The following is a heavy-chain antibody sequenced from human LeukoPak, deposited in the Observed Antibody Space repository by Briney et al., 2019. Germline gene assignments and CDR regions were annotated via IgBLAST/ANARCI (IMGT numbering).Heavy chain of an antibody. CDR1: GYTFTSYG. D-gene: IGHD3-10*01. CDR3: ARAKLLWFGELLGY. CDR2: ISAYNGNT. J-gene: IGHJ4*02. V-gene: IGHV1-18*01. Sequence: EASVKVSCKASGYTFTSYGISWVRHAPGQGLEWMGWISAYNGNTNYAQKLQGRVTMTTDTSTSTAYMELRSLRSDDTAVYYCARAKLLWFGELLGYWGQGTLVTVSS.